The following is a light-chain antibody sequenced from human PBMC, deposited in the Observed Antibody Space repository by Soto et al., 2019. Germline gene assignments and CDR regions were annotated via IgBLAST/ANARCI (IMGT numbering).Light chain of an antibody. J-gene: IGKJ2*01. CDR3: QQYDNWPYT. Sequence: EIVMTQSPDTLSVSPGERATLSCRASQSVSSNLAWYQQKPGQAPRLLIFGASTKTTGIPARFSGSWSGTDFTLTISRLQSEDFAVYHCQQYDNWPYTFGQGTTLEIK. V-gene: IGKV3-15*01. CDR2: GAS. CDR1: QSVSSN.